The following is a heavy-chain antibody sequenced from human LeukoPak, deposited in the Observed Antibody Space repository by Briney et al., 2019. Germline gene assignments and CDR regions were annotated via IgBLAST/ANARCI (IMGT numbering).Heavy chain of an antibody. CDR2: INHSGST. J-gene: IGHJ4*02. CDR3: ARGQYYYDSSGYPSFDY. V-gene: IGHV4-39*07. CDR1: GGSVSSGSYY. D-gene: IGHD3-22*01. Sequence: SETLSLTCTVSGGSVSSGSYYWSWIRQPPGKGLEWIGEINHSGSTNYNPSLKSRVTISVDTSKNQFSLKLSSVTAADTAVYYCARGQYYYDSSGYPSFDYWGQGTLVTVSS.